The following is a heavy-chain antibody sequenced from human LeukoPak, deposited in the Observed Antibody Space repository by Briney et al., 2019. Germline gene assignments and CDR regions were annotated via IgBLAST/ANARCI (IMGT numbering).Heavy chain of an antibody. J-gene: IGHJ4*02. CDR3: ARAPGYSYGYYFDY. V-gene: IGHV3-21*01. CDR1: GFRFSFYS. Sequence: GGSLRLSCAASGFRFSFYSMNWVRQAPGKGLEWVSSISSSSSYIYYADSVKGRFTISRDNAKNSLYLQMNSLRAEDTAVYYCARAPGYSYGYYFDYWGQGTLVTVSS. CDR2: ISSSSSYI. D-gene: IGHD5-18*01.